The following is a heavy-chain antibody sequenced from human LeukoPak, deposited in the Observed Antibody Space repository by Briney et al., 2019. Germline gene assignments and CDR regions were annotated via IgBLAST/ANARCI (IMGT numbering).Heavy chain of an antibody. CDR3: ASRYSSGLETIDY. D-gene: IGHD6-19*01. CDR1: GGTFSSYA. J-gene: IGHJ4*02. CDR2: IIPIFGTA. Sequence: GSSVKVSCKASGGTFSSYAISWLRGAPGQGLEWRGRIIPIFGTANYAQKFQARVTITTDESTSTAYMALSSLRSEDTAVYYCASRYSSGLETIDYWGQGTLVTVSS. V-gene: IGHV1-69*05.